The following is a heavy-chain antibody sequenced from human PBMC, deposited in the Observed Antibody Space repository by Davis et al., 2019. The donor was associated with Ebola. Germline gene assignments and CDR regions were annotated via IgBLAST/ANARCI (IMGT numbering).Heavy chain of an antibody. CDR3: ARAPNYDVLTGTSSCYFDY. Sequence: SVKFSCKSSGYTFTSYGLVWVRQAPGLGLEWMGWISGFNTNTNFAQKFQGRVTVSKDTSTNTAYMDLRSLTSDDTAIYYCARAPNYDVLTGTSSCYFDYWGQGTLVTVSS. CDR2: ISGFNTNT. J-gene: IGHJ4*02. CDR1: GYTFTSYG. V-gene: IGHV1-18*04. D-gene: IGHD3-9*01.